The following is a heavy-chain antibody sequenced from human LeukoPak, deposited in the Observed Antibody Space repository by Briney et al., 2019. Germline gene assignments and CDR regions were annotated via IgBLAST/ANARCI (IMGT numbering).Heavy chain of an antibody. J-gene: IGHJ6*03. CDR3: ARGYSGSYSYYYNMDV. CDR1: GGSISSYY. CDR2: IYTSGST. Sequence: SETLSLTCTVSGGSISSYYWSWIRQPPGKGLEWIGYIYTSGSTNYNPSLKSRVTISVDTSKNQFSLKLSSVTAADTAVYYCARGYSGSYSYYYNMDVWGKGTTVTVSS. V-gene: IGHV4-4*09. D-gene: IGHD1-26*01.